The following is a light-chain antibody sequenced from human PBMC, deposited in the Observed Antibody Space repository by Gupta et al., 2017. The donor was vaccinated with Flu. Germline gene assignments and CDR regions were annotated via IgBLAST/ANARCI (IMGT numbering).Light chain of an antibody. CDR3: SSYTNTNTLVV. Sequence: QSALTQPASVSVSPGQPIAISCTGTSSDVGCYDYVSWYQQHPGKAPELMIFEVSRRPSGISDSFSGSKSGNTASLTISGLQAEDEAYYYCSSYTNTNTLVVFGGGTKLTVL. CDR2: EVS. CDR1: SSDVGCYDY. J-gene: IGLJ2*01. V-gene: IGLV2-14*01.